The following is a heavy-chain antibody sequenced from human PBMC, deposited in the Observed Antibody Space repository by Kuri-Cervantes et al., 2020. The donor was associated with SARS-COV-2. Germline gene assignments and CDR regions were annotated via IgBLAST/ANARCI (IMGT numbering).Heavy chain of an antibody. CDR1: GFTFSSYD. D-gene: IGHD5-18*01. J-gene: IGHJ4*02. CDR2: MSYDGSNK. Sequence: GESLKISCAACGFTFSSYDMHWVRQAPGKGLEWVAVMSYDGSNKYYADSVKGRFTISRDNSKNTLYLQMNSLRAEDTAVYYCAKDQGDSYGISYFDYWGQGTLVTVSS. V-gene: IGHV3-30*18. CDR3: AKDQGDSYGISYFDY.